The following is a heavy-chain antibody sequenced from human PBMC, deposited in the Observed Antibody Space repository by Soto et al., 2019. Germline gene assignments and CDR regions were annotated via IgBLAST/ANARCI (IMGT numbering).Heavy chain of an antibody. CDR3: AGPSSGWSAHTGPGYFDL. D-gene: IGHD6-19*01. J-gene: IGHJ2*01. CDR2: IYSGGST. V-gene: IGHV3-53*02. Sequence: EVQLVETGGGLIQPGGSLRLSCAASGFTVSSNYMSWVRQAPGKGLEWVSVIYSGGSTYYADSVKGRFTISRDNSKNTQYLLMNSLRAEDTAVYYCAGPSSGWSAHTGPGYFDLWGRGTLVTVFS. CDR1: GFTVSSNY.